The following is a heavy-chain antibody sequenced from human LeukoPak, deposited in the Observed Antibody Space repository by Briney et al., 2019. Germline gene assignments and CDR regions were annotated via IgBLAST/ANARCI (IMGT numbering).Heavy chain of an antibody. J-gene: IGHJ4*02. Sequence: GGSLRLSCAASGFTFSSKWMSWVRQAPGKGLEWVANIKYDGSEKYYVDSVKGRSTISRDNAKNSLYLQMNSLRAEDTAVYYCARDGSGEWPIGYWGQGTLVTVSS. D-gene: IGHD3-10*01. CDR2: IKYDGSEK. CDR3: ARDGSGEWPIGY. CDR1: GFTFSSKW. V-gene: IGHV3-7*01.